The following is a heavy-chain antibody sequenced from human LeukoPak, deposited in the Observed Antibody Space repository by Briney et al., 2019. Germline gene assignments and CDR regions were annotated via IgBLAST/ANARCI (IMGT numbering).Heavy chain of an antibody. J-gene: IGHJ4*02. V-gene: IGHV3-33*08. D-gene: IGHD3-3*01. Sequence: PGGSLRLSCAASGFTFSSYAMSWVRQAPGKGLEWVAVIWYDGSNKYYADSVKGRSTISRDNSKNTLYLQMNSLRAEDTAVYYCARAEGSYYDFWSGYHPGYFDYWGQGTLVTVSS. CDR3: ARAEGSYYDFWSGYHPGYFDY. CDR2: IWYDGSNK. CDR1: GFTFSSYA.